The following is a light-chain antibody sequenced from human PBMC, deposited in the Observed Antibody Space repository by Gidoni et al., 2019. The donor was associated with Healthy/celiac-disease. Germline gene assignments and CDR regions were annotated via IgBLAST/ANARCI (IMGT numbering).Light chain of an antibody. CDR1: QGISSY. CDR3: QQYYSYPV. Sequence: AIRMTQSPSSFSASTGDRVTITCRASQGISSYLAWYQQKPGKAPKLLIYAASTLQSGVPSRFSGSGSGTDFTLTISCLQSEDFATYYCQQYYSYPVFGGGTKVEI. V-gene: IGKV1-8*01. CDR2: AAS. J-gene: IGKJ4*01.